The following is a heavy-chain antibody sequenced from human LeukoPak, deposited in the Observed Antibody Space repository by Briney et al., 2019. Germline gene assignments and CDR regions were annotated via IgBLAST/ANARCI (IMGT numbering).Heavy chain of an antibody. J-gene: IGHJ3*02. Sequence: SETLSLTCTVSGGSISSYYWSWIRQPPGKGLEWIGYIYNSGSTNYNPSLKGRVTISVDTSKNQFSLKLSSVTAADTAVYYCARHVDYYDSSGYNWYAFDIWGQGTMVTVSS. CDR1: GGSISSYY. V-gene: IGHV4-59*08. D-gene: IGHD3-22*01. CDR2: IYNSGST. CDR3: ARHVDYYDSSGYNWYAFDI.